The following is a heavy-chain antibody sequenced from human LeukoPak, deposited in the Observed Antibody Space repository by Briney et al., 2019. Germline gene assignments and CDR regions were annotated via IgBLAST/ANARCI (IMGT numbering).Heavy chain of an antibody. D-gene: IGHD6-19*01. Sequence: NTSETLSLTCTVSGGSISSYYWSWLRQPPGKGLEWIGYIYYSGSTNYNPSLKSRVTISVDTSKNQFSLKLSSVTAADTAVYYCARDGISGWYGAYYYYMDVWGKGTTVTVSS. CDR2: IYYSGST. J-gene: IGHJ6*03. CDR1: GGSISSYY. V-gene: IGHV4-59*01. CDR3: ARDGISGWYGAYYYYMDV.